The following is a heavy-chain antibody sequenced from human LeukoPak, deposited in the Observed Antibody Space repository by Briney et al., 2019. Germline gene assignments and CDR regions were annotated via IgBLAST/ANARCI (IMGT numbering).Heavy chain of an antibody. CDR1: GGSISSGGYY. V-gene: IGHV4-31*03. D-gene: IGHD1-20*01. Sequence: SQTLSLTCTVSGGSISSGGYYWSWIRQHPGKGLEWIGYIYYSGSTYYNPSLKSRVTISVDTSKNQFSLKLSSVTAADTAVYYCARVGITGSHLKHWGQGTLVTVSS. CDR3: ARVGITGSHLKH. J-gene: IGHJ1*01. CDR2: IYYSGST.